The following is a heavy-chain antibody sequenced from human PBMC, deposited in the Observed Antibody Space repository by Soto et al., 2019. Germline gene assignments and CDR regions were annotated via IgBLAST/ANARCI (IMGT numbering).Heavy chain of an antibody. CDR1: GGSISSYY. CDR2: IYYSGST. D-gene: IGHD3-3*01. V-gene: IGHV4-59*01. Sequence: SETLSLTCTVSGGSISSYYWSWIRQPPGKGLEWIGYIYYSGSTNYNPSLKSRVSISMDTSKNQFSLNLDSVTAADTAVYFCARDFAYFDSWGQGTLVTVSS. CDR3: ARDFAYFDS. J-gene: IGHJ4*02.